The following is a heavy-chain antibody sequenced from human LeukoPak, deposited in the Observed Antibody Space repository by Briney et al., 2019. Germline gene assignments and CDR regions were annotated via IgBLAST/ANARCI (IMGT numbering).Heavy chain of an antibody. J-gene: IGHJ4*02. V-gene: IGHV4-59*01. CDR1: GGSISSYY. CDR2: IHNSVNT. D-gene: IGHD3-22*01. CDR3: ARGSGHYSRLTFDY. Sequence: SETLSLTCTVSGGSISSYYWSWIRQPAGKGLEWIGYIHNSVNTNYNPSLRSRVTTSADTSKSQFSLKLSSLTAADTAVYYCARGSGHYSRLTFDYWGQGALVTVSS.